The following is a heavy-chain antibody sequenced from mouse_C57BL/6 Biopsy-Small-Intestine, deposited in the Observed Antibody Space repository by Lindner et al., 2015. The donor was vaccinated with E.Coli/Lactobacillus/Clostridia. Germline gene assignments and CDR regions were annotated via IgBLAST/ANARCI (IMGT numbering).Heavy chain of an antibody. D-gene: IGHD1-1*01. V-gene: IGHV1-54*01. J-gene: IGHJ3*01. Sequence: VQLQESGAELVRPGTSVKVSCKASGYAFSNYLIEWVKQRPGQGLEWIGVINPGSGGTNYNEKFKGKATLTADKSSSTAYVQLSSLTSEDSAVYFCARSGGTSVVGRGFAYWGQGTLVTVSA. CDR1: GYAFSNYL. CDR3: ARSGGTSVVGRGFAY. CDR2: INPGSGGT.